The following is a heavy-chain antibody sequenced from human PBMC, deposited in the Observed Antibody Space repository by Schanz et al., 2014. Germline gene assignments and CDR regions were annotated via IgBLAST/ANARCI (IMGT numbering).Heavy chain of an antibody. Sequence: EVHLLESGGGLVQPGGSLRLSCAASGFTFSGYAMSWVRQAPGKGLEWVSTIYSSGSTYYADSVKGRFTISRDNSMNTLHLQMDGLRVEDTAVYYCARDAVALVPEYFMDVWGKGTPVTVSS. CDR2: IYSSGST. J-gene: IGHJ6*03. V-gene: IGHV3-23*05. D-gene: IGHD2-15*01. CDR3: ARDAVALVPEYFMDV. CDR1: GFTFSGYA.